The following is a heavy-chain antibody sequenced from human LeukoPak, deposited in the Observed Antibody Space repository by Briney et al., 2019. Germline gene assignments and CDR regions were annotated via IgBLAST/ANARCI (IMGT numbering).Heavy chain of an antibody. CDR3: AKDSGTAATGFDY. CDR1: GFTFDDYA. CDR2: ISWNSGSI. Sequence: GGSLRLSCAASGFTFDDYAMHWVRQAPGKGLEWVSGISWNSGSIGYADSVKGRFTISRDNAKNSLYLQMNSLRAEDTALYHCAKDSGTAATGFDYWGQGTLVTVSS. J-gene: IGHJ4*02. V-gene: IGHV3-9*01. D-gene: IGHD1-1*01.